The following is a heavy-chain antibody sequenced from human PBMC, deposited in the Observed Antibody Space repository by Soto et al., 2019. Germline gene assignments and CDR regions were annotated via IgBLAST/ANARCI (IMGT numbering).Heavy chain of an antibody. CDR3: VKVRRHISMIRGVTRAFDI. D-gene: IGHD3-10*01. Sequence: GGSLRLSCSASGFSFNTYAMHWVRQAPGKGLEYVSAISSNGDDTYYADSVKGRFTISRDNSKNTLYLQMSSLRAEDTAVYYCVKVRRHISMIRGVTRAFDIWGQGTMVTVSS. CDR2: ISSNGDDT. V-gene: IGHV3-64D*08. J-gene: IGHJ3*02. CDR1: GFSFNTYA.